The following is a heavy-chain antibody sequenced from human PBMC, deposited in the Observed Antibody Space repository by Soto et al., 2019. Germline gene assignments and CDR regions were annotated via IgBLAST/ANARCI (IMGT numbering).Heavy chain of an antibody. V-gene: IGHV3-48*01. CDR2: ISSSSSTI. J-gene: IGHJ6*03. Sequence: HPGGSLRLSCAASGFTFSSYSMNWVRQAPGKGLEWVSYISSSSSTIYYADSVKGRFTISRDNAKNSLYLQMNSLRAEDTAVYYCARDRDNYYYYYMDVWGKGTTVTVSS. CDR1: GFTFSSYS. D-gene: IGHD2-21*01. CDR3: ARDRDNYYYYYMDV.